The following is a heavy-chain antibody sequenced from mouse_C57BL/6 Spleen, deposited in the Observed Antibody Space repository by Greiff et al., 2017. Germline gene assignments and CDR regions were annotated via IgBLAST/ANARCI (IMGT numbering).Heavy chain of an antibody. J-gene: IGHJ2*01. CDR2: IHPNSGST. V-gene: IGHV1-64*01. CDR3: ARGCLFDY. CDR1: GFTLTSYY. Sequence: VQLQQPGAELVKPGASVKLSCTASGFTLTSYYMHWVKQRPGQGLEWIGMIHPNSGSTNYNEKFKSKATLTVDTSSSTAYMQLSSLTSEDSAVYYCARGCLFDYWGQGTTLTVSS.